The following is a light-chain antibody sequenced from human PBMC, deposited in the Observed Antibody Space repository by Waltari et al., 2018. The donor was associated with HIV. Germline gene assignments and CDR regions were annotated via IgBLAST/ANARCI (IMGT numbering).Light chain of an antibody. Sequence: QSALTQPRSVSGSPGQSVTISCTGTSRYVNNYIYVSWYQHHPGEAPKLVIFGVNKRPSGVPDRFSGSNSGNTASLTISGLQAEDEGHYYCCSYAGSNIHWVFGGGTKLTVL. CDR3: CSYAGSNIHWV. J-gene: IGLJ3*02. V-gene: IGLV2-11*01. CDR2: GVN. CDR1: SRYVNNYIY.